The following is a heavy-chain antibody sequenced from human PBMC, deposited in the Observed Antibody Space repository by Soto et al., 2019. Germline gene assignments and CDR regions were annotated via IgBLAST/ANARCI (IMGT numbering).Heavy chain of an antibody. CDR2: ISSSGTST. J-gene: IGHJ6*02. D-gene: IGHD3-3*02. CDR1: ILTCSSYA. V-gene: IGHV3-23*01. Sequence: PWWSLRLSCSASILTCSSYAMSWFRQAPGKALEWVSAISSSGTSTYSADSVKGRFTISRDNSKNTLYLQMNSLRAEDTAVYYCAKGPTIFGVVISYSFYYGLDVWGQGTTVTVSS. CDR3: AKGPTIFGVVISYSFYYGLDV.